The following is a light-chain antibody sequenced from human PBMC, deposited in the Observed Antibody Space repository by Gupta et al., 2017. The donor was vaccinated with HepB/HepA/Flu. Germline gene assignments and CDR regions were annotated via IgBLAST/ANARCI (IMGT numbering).Light chain of an antibody. CDR2: GAS. CDR1: ENVRWNY. J-gene: IGKJ2*02. Sequence: EIVLTQFPGTLSLSPGERATRSCRANENVRWNYLAWYQQKPGQAPRLLVFGASTRANGVPDRFSGSGSGTEFTLTISGREPEDFAVYYCQQEDNSLCTFGQGTKMEIK. V-gene: IGKV3-20*01. CDR3: QQEDNSLCT.